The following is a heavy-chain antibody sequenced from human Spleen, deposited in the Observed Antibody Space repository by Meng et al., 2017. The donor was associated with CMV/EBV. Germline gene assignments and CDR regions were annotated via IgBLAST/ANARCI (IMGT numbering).Heavy chain of an antibody. CDR3: ARFLFWVLRWAHFDY. CDR1: GASVRSDNYY. CDR2: VYYSGST. V-gene: IGHV4-61*01. Sequence: SETLSLTCTVSGASVRSDNYYWSWIRQPPGKGLEWIGYVYYSGSTNYNPSLKSRVTMSLDTSKNQFSLNLSSVTAADTAVYYCARFLFWVLRWAHFDYWGQGKLVTVSS. D-gene: IGHD4-23*01. J-gene: IGHJ4*01.